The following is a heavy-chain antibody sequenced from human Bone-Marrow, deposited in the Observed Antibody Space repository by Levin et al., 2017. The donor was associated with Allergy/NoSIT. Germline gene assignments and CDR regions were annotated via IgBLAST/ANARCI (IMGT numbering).Heavy chain of an antibody. CDR1: GFTFNSHW. D-gene: IGHD5-18*01. V-gene: IGHV3-7*01. J-gene: IGHJ4*02. Sequence: PGGSLRLSCAASGFTFNSHWMSWVRQAPGKGLEWVANIKRDGSEKYYVDSVKGRFTISRDNAKNSLYLQMNSLRADDTAVYYCARDTYGYDFDCWGQGTLVTVSS. CDR2: IKRDGSEK. CDR3: ARDTYGYDFDC.